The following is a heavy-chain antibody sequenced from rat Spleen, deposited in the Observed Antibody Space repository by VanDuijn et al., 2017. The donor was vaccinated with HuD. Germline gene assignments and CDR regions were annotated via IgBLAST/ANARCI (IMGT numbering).Heavy chain of an antibody. CDR1: GFAFDDYG. D-gene: IGHD1-4*01. CDR3: TREGGLPGYKWHY. J-gene: IGHJ2*01. Sequence: EVQLVESGGGLVQPGRSLKLSCTASGFAFDDYGMAWVRQAPKNGLEWVASISWGGTNTYYPDNVRGRFTISRDNDKNALYLQMNNLRSEDTAIYYCTREGGLPGYKWHYWGQGVMVTVSS. V-gene: IGHV5-36*01. CDR2: ISWGGTNT.